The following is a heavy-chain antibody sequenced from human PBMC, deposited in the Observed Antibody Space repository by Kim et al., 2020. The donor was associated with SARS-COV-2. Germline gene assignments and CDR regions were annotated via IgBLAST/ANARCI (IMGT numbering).Heavy chain of an antibody. Sequence: NQHYGCSVKGRFTISRDNSKNTISLDMNNLRPDDTAVYYCAREASAGFDYWGQGALVTVSS. J-gene: IGHJ4*02. V-gene: IGHV3-30*03. CDR2: NQ. D-gene: IGHD6-13*01. CDR3: AREASAGFDY.